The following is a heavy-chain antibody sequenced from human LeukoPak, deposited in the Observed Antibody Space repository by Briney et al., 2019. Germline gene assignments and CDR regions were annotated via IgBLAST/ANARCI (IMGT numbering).Heavy chain of an antibody. J-gene: IGHJ4*02. V-gene: IGHV4-39*01. D-gene: IGHD6-13*01. CDR2: IYYSGST. CDR3: ASDVYSSSSDPVDY. CDR1: GGSISSSSYY. Sequence: SETLSLTCTVSGGSISSSSYYWGWIRQPPGKGLEWIGSIYYSGSTYYNPSLKSRVTISVDTSKNQFSLKLSSVTAADTAVYYCASDVYSSSSDPVDYWGQGTLVTVSS.